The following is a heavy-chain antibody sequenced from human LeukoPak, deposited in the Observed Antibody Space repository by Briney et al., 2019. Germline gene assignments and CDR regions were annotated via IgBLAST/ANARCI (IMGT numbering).Heavy chain of an antibody. J-gene: IGHJ4*02. CDR2: IYYSGST. CDR3: ARRTDCSSTSCYLGYFDY. CDR1: GGSISSSSYY. Sequence: KPSETLSLTCTVSGGSISSSSYYWGWIRQPPGKGLEWIGSIYYSGSTYYNPSLKSRVTISVDTSKNQFSLKLSSVTAADTAVYCCARRTDCSSTSCYLGYFDYWGQGTLVTVSS. V-gene: IGHV4-39*01. D-gene: IGHD2-2*01.